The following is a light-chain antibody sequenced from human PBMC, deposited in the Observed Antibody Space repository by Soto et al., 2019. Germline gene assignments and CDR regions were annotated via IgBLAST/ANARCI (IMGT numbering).Light chain of an antibody. V-gene: IGLV2-23*01. CDR2: EGT. J-gene: IGLJ1*01. CDR3: CAYVGARSYV. CDR1: NNL. Sequence: QSALNQPASVSGSPGQSITISCTGTNNLVSWYQQHPGKAPKVVLYEGTKRPSGVSNRFSGSNSGSTASLTISGLQAEGEAHYFCCAYVGARSYVFGPGTKLTVL.